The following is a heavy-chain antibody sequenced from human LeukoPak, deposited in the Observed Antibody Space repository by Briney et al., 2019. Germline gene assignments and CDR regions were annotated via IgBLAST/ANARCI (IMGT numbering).Heavy chain of an antibody. D-gene: IGHD2-15*01. CDR1: GFAFSDFW. V-gene: IGHV3-7*01. CDR2: IRHDGNAK. J-gene: IGHJ4*02. CDR3: ATSHDSAGND. Sequence: PGGSLRLSSAASGFAFSDFWMSWVRQAPGKGLEWVANIRHDGNAKNYVPSVRGRFTISRDNAKNSLYLQMNSLTVEDTAVYYCATSHDSAGNDWGQGTLVTVSS.